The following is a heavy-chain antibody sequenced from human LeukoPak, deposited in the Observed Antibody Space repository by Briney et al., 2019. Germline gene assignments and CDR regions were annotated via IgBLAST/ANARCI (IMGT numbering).Heavy chain of an antibody. CDR3: ARGGPEGNSWRYYLDY. V-gene: IGHV4-59*01. D-gene: IGHD1-14*01. CDR2: IYYTGNA. CDR1: GGSISTYY. Sequence: SETLSLTCTVSGGSISTYYWSWLRQSPGEGLEWIGYIYYTGNANYNPSLKSRVTMSVDTSKNQFSLNLNSVTAADAAVYYCARGGPEGNSWRYYLDYWGQGTLVTVSS. J-gene: IGHJ4*02.